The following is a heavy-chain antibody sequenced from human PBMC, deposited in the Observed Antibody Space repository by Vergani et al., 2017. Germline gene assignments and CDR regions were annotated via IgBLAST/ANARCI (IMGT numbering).Heavy chain of an antibody. V-gene: IGHV3-15*01. CDR3: TRPNYYDSSGYTRFDY. D-gene: IGHD3-22*01. CDR2: IKSKTDGVTV. Sequence: EVQLVESGGGLVKPGGSLRLSCAASGFTFSNAWMSWVRQAPGKGLEWVGRIKSKTDGVTVDYAAPVRGRFTISRDDSKNTLYLQMNSLKTEDTAVYYCTRPNYYDSSGYTRFDYWGQGTLVTVSS. J-gene: IGHJ4*02. CDR1: GFTFSNAW.